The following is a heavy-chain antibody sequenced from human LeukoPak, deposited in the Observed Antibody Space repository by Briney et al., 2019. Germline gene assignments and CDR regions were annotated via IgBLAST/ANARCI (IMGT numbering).Heavy chain of an antibody. D-gene: IGHD3-9*01. J-gene: IGHJ3*02. V-gene: IGHV3-30*02. CDR2: IRYDGSKK. CDR3: AKDGRYFDWLLGGYDAFDI. Sequence: GGSLRLSCAVSGFTFSSHGMHWVRQAPGKGLEWVAFIRYDGSKKYYADSVKGRFTISRDNSKNTLYLQMNSLRAEDTAVYYCAKDGRYFDWLLGGYDAFDIWGQGTMVTVSS. CDR1: GFTFSSHG.